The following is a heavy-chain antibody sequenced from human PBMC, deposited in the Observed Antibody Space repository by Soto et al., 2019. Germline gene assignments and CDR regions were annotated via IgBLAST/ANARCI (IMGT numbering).Heavy chain of an antibody. D-gene: IGHD6-19*01. V-gene: IGHV1-69*08. J-gene: IGHJ4*02. Sequence: QVQLVQSGAEVKKPGSSVKVSCKASGGTFSSYTISWVRQAPGQGLEWMGRIIPILGLANYAQKFQGRVTFTCDKSTSTAYMDLSSLRSEDTAVYYCARDVVAVAVYSGQGTLVTGSS. CDR1: GGTFSSYT. CDR2: IIPILGLA. CDR3: ARDVVAVAVY.